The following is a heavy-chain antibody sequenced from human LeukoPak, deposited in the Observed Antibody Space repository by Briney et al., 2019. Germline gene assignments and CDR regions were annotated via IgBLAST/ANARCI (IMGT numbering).Heavy chain of an antibody. CDR2: VNRDGSET. V-gene: IGHV3-7*03. CDR3: ARNNGMDV. J-gene: IGHJ6*02. Sequence: QAGGSLRLSCAASGFALSSHWMTWVGQVPGRGPEWVANVNRDGSETYYLDSVKGRFTISKDNAKNSLYLQMDSLRAEDTALYHCARNNGMDVWGQGTTVIVSS. CDR1: GFALSSHW.